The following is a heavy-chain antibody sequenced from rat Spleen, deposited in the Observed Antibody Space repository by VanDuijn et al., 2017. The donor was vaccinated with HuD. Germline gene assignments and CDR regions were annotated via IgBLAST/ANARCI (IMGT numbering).Heavy chain of an antibody. CDR1: GFTFSDYN. CDR2: ISYDGSST. D-gene: IGHD4-3*01. J-gene: IGHJ3*01. V-gene: IGHV5-7*01. CDR3: TNAEFGVGWFAY. Sequence: EVQLVESGGGLVQPGRSLKLSCAASGFTFSDYNMAWVRQAPKKGLEWVATISYDGSSTYYRDSVKGRFTISRDDAESTLSLQMDSLRSEDTATYYCTNAEFGVGWFAYWGQGTLVTVSS.